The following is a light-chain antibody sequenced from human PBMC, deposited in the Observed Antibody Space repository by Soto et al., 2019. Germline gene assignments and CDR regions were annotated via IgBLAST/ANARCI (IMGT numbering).Light chain of an antibody. V-gene: IGLV2-14*01. J-gene: IGLJ3*02. CDR2: EVN. CDR1: SRDVGGYNY. Sequence: QSALTQPASVSGSPGQSITISCTGTSRDVGGYNYVSWYQHHPGKAPKLVIYEVNNRPSGISDRFSGSKSGNTASLTISGLQAEDEADYYCTSYTSRNTLVFGGGTKLTVL. CDR3: TSYTSRNTLV.